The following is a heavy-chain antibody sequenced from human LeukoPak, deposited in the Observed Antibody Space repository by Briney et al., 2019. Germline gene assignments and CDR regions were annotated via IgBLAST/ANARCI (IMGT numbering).Heavy chain of an antibody. V-gene: IGHV4-30-4*01. CDR3: ARTGFSYGSSGS. Sequence: PSETLSLTCTVSGDSINSGNYYWSWVRQPPGKGLEWIGCIYYNGRSHYNPSLRSRVAISGDTAKNQFSLKVNSVTAADTAVYYCARTGFSYGSSGSWGQGPLVTVSA. CDR2: IYYNGRS. J-gene: IGHJ5*02. CDR1: GDSINSGNYY. D-gene: IGHD5-18*01.